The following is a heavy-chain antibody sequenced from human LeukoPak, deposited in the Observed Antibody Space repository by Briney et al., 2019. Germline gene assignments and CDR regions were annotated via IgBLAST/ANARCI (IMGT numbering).Heavy chain of an antibody. CDR3: ARGDWYSFDH. Sequence: RGSLRLSCAASGFTFSDYYMIWIRQAPGKGLEWVSYISNSGSSIYYADSVRGRFTISRDNAKSSLYMEMNSLRAEDTAVYYCARGDWYSFDHWGQGTLVTVSS. J-gene: IGHJ4*02. D-gene: IGHD6-19*01. CDR2: ISNSGSSI. V-gene: IGHV3-11*01. CDR1: GFTFSDYY.